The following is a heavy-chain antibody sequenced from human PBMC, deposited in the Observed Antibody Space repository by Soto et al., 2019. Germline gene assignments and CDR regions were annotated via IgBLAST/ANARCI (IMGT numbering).Heavy chain of an antibody. CDR1: GGSISTTYDY. J-gene: IGHJ5*02. CDR2: IYYTGST. Sequence: SETFSLTCTVSGGSISTTYDYWGWIRQPPVKGLEWIATIYYTGSTYHNPSLKSRVTISVDTSKDQFSLRLSSVTAADTAVYYCARHLLVAKAGRYDPWGQGTLDTVSS. CDR3: ARHLLVAKAGRYDP. V-gene: IGHV4-39*01. D-gene: IGHD2-15*01.